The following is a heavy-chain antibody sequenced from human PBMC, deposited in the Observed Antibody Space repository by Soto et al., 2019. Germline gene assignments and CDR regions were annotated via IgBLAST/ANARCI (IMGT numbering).Heavy chain of an antibody. J-gene: IGHJ4*02. CDR2: ISGSDGGT. CDR1: GFTFSSYA. Sequence: EVHLLESGGGFVQPGGSLRLSCAASGFTFSSYAMNWVRQAPGKGLEWVSTISGSDGGTSYADSVKGRFTISRDNSKSTLFLQINSLRADDTAVYYCAKAYCSLRSCYYFDYWGQGTLVTVSS. CDR3: AKAYCSLRSCYYFDY. D-gene: IGHD2-15*01. V-gene: IGHV3-23*01.